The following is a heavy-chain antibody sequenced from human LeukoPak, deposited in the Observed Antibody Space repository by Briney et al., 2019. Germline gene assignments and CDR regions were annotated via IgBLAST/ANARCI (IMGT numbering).Heavy chain of an antibody. CDR2: ISSSSSYI. D-gene: IGHD3-3*01. Sequence: GGSLRLSCAASGFTFSSYSMNWVRQAPGKGLEWVSSISSSSSYIYYADSVKGRFTISRDNAKNSLYLQMNSLRAEDTAVYYCARVHSYYDFWSGYIDYWGQGTLVTVSS. J-gene: IGHJ4*02. CDR3: ARVHSYYDFWSGYIDY. CDR1: GFTFSSYS. V-gene: IGHV3-21*04.